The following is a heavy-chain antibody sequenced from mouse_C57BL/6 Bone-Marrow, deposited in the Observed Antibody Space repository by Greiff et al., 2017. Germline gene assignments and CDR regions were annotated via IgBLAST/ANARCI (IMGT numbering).Heavy chain of an antibody. J-gene: IGHJ1*03. V-gene: IGHV1-72*01. CDR3: ARGDYLWYLDV. D-gene: IGHD2-4*01. CDR1: GYNFNSYW. CDR2: IDPNSGGT. Sequence: VQLQQPGAELVKPGASVKLSCKASGYNFNSYWMHWVKQRPGRGLEWIGRIDPNSGGTKYDAKFQSKATLTVDKASSTAYLQRSSLTADDSAGXYFARGDYLWYLDVWRTGTTVSVSS.